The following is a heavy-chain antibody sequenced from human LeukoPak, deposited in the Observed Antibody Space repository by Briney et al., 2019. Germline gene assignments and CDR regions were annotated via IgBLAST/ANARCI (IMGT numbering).Heavy chain of an antibody. Sequence: GGSLRLSCAASGFTFSSYWMSWVRQAPGKGLEWVANIKQDGSEKYYVDSVKGRFTISRDNAKNSLYLQMNSLRAEDTAVYYCARDGYSSSWYSSYYYYGMDVWGQGTTVTVSS. D-gene: IGHD6-13*01. CDR2: IKQDGSEK. CDR1: GFTFSSYW. J-gene: IGHJ6*02. V-gene: IGHV3-7*01. CDR3: ARDGYSSSWYSSYYYYGMDV.